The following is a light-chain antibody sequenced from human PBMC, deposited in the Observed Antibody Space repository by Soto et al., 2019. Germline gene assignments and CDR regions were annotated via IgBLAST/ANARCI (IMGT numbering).Light chain of an antibody. J-gene: IGKJ4*01. V-gene: IGKV3-11*01. CDR3: QQRSNWPLT. CDR1: QSVSSY. Sequence: EIVLTQSPATLSLSPGERATLSCRASQSVSSYLAWYQQKPGQAPRLLIYDASNRDPGIPARFSGSGSGTDFTLTSSSLEPEDFAVYYCQQRSNWPLTCGGGTKVEIK. CDR2: DAS.